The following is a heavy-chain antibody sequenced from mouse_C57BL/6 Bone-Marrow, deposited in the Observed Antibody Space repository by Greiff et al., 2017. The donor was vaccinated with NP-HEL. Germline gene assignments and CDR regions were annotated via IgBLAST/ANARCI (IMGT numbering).Heavy chain of an antibody. J-gene: IGHJ3*01. CDR2: IDPSDSET. V-gene: IGHV1-52*01. Sequence: VQLQQSGAELVRPGSSVKLSCKASGYTFTSYWMHWVKQRPIQGLEWIGNIDPSDSETHYNQKFKDKATLTVDKSSSTAYMQLSSLTSEDSAVYYCALYDYDGAWFAYWGQGTLVTVSA. CDR1: GYTFTSYW. CDR3: ALYDYDGAWFAY. D-gene: IGHD2-4*01.